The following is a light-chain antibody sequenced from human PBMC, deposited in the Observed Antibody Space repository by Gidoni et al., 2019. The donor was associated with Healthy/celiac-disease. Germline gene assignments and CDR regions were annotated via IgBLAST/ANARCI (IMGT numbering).Light chain of an antibody. J-gene: IGLJ2*01. Sequence: QSALTQPASVAGSPGPSITFSCTGTSSDVGSYDLVSWYQQHPGKAPKLMIYEGSKRPSGVSNRFSGSKFGNTASLTISGLQAEDEADYYCCSYAGSSTLVFGGGTKLTVL. V-gene: IGLV2-23*01. CDR2: EGS. CDR1: SSDVGSYDL. CDR3: CSYAGSSTLV.